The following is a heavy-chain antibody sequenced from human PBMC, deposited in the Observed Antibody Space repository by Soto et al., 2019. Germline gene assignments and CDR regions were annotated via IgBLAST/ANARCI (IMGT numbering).Heavy chain of an antibody. CDR2: INAGNGNT. D-gene: IGHD5-12*01. J-gene: IGHJ3*02. Sequence: EASVKVSCKASGYTFTSYAMHWVRQAPGQRLEWMGWINAGNGNTKYSQKFQGRVTITRDTSASTAYMELSSLRSEDTAVYYRARDGVATPNDAFDIWGQGTMVTVSS. CDR3: ARDGVATPNDAFDI. CDR1: GYTFTSYA. V-gene: IGHV1-3*01.